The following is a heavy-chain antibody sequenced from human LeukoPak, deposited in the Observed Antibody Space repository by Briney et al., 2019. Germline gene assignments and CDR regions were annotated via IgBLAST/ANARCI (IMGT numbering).Heavy chain of an antibody. CDR3: AKMKGQLVLYDWFDP. Sequence: GGALRLSCAASGFTFDDYGMSGGRQAPGKGLGWGSGIYWNGGSTGYADSVKGRFTISRDNAKNSLYLQMNSLRAEDTAVYYCAKMKGQLVLYDWFDPWGQGTLVTVSS. CDR2: IYWNGGST. CDR1: GFTFDDYG. V-gene: IGHV3-20*04. J-gene: IGHJ5*02. D-gene: IGHD6-6*01.